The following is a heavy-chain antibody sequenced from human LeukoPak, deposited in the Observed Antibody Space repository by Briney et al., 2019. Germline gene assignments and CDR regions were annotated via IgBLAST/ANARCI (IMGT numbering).Heavy chain of an antibody. CDR1: GGSFSGYD. V-gene: IGHV4-34*01. D-gene: IGHD3-22*01. J-gene: IGHJ4*02. Sequence: PSETLSLTCAVYGGSFSGYDWSRIRQPPGKGLEWIGEINHSGSTNYNPSLKSRVTISVDTSKNQFSLKLSSVTAADTAVYYCARVGSGYSLPVYYWGQGTLVTVSS. CDR2: INHSGST. CDR3: ARVGSGYSLPVYY.